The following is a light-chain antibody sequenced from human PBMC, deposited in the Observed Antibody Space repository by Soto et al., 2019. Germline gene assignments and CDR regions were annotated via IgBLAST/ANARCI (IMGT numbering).Light chain of an antibody. CDR1: SSDVGSDNL. Sequence: QSVLTQPASVSGSPGQSITISCTGTSSDVGSDNLVSWFQQHSGKAPKLMIYEASKRPSGVSIRFSASRSGNTASLTISGLQAEDEADYYCCSYAGNVVFGGGTKLTVL. CDR3: CSYAGNVV. CDR2: EAS. J-gene: IGLJ2*01. V-gene: IGLV2-23*01.